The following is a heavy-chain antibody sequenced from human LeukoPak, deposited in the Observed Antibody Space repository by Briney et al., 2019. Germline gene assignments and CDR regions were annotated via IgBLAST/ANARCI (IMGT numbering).Heavy chain of an antibody. CDR1: GITVSSNY. J-gene: IGHJ4*02. V-gene: IGHV3-66*01. Sequence: PGGSLRLSCAASGITVSSNYLSWVRQSPGKGLEWVSVIYSSGSPYYADSVEDRFTISRDDSRNTLYLQMNSLRVEDTALYYCASLDSSAYYFENWGQGTLVTVSS. D-gene: IGHD3-16*01. CDR3: ASLDSSAYYFEN. CDR2: IYSSGSP.